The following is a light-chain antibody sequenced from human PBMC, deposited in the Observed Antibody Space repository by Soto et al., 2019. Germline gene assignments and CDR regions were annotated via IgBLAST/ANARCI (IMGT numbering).Light chain of an antibody. V-gene: IGLV1-44*01. CDR1: VSNIGSNS. CDR3: AAWDASLHAYV. Sequence: QSVLTQPPSASGTPGQRVTISCSGSVSNIGSNSVNWYQQLPGTAPKLLIYSNDQRPSGVSDRFSGSKSGTSASLAISGLLSEDEADYYCAAWDASLHAYVFGTGTKLTVL. J-gene: IGLJ1*01. CDR2: SND.